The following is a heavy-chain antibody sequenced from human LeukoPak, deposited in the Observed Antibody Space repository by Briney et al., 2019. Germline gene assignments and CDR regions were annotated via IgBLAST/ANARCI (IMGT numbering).Heavy chain of an antibody. CDR3: ARPYYDILTDYGMDV. D-gene: IGHD3-9*01. CDR1: GGSISSYY. Sequence: PSETLSLTCTVSGGSISSYYWSWIRQPPGKGLEWIGEINHSGSTNYNPSLKSRVTISVDTSKNQFSLKLSSVTAADTAVYYCARPYYDILTDYGMDVWGQGTTVTVSS. V-gene: IGHV4-34*01. J-gene: IGHJ6*02. CDR2: INHSGST.